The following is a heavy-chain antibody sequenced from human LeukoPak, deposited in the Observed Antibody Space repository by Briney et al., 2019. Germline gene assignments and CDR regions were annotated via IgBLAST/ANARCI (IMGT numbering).Heavy chain of an antibody. CDR2: INPNSGGT. V-gene: IGHV1-2*02. D-gene: IGHD3-10*01. CDR1: GYTFTGYY. Sequence: GASVKVSCKASGYTFTGYYLHWVRQAPGQGLEWMGWINPNSGGTNYAQKFQGRVTMTRDTSTSTVYMELSSLRSEDTAVYYCARDRLGWFGDHWGQGTLVTVSS. CDR3: ARDRLGWFGDH. J-gene: IGHJ4*02.